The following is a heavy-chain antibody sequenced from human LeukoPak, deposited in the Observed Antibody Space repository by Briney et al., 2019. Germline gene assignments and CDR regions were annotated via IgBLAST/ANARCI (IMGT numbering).Heavy chain of an antibody. J-gene: IGHJ3*02. D-gene: IGHD5-12*01. V-gene: IGHV1-69*05. CDR1: RGTFSSYA. Sequence: GASVKVSCKASRGTFSSYAISWVRQAPGQGLEWMGRIIPIFGTANYAQKFQGRVTITTDESTSTAYMELSSLRSEDTAVYYCARGIDYFNDAFDIWGQGTMVTVSS. CDR2: IIPIFGTA. CDR3: ARGIDYFNDAFDI.